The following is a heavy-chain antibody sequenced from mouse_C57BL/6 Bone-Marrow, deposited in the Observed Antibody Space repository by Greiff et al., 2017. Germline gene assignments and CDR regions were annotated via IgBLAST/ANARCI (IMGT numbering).Heavy chain of an antibody. CDR2: ISDGGSYT. V-gene: IGHV5-4*01. Sequence: EVMLVESGGGLVKPGGSLKLSCAASGFPFSSYAMSWVRQTPEKRLEWVATISDGGSYTYYPDNVKGRFTISRDNAKNNLYLQMSHLKSEDTAMYYCARDRDGADYWGQGTTLTVSS. J-gene: IGHJ2*01. CDR1: GFPFSSYA. D-gene: IGHD2-3*01. CDR3: ARDRDGADY.